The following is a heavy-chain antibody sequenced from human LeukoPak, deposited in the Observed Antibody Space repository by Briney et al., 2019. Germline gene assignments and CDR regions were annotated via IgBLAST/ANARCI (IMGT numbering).Heavy chain of an antibody. Sequence: PGGSLRLSCAASGFTFSSYGMSWVRQAPGKGLEWVSAISGSGGSTYYADSVKGRFTISRYNSKNTLYLQMNSLRAEDTAVYYCAKDEERYFDPAQFGLWGQGTLVTVSS. CDR3: AKDEERYFDPAQFGL. V-gene: IGHV3-23*01. CDR2: ISGSGGST. CDR1: GFTFSSYG. D-gene: IGHD3-9*01. J-gene: IGHJ4*02.